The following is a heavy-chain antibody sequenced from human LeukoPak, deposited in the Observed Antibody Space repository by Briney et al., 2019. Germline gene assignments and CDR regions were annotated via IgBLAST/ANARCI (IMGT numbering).Heavy chain of an antibody. D-gene: IGHD2-2*01. J-gene: IGHJ5*02. V-gene: IGHV3-21*01. Sequence: PGGSLRLSCAASGFTFSSYSINWVRQAPGKGLEWVSSISSTSSYIYYADSVKGRFTISRDNAKNSLYLQMNSLRAEDTAVYYCARVLVVVPAAMPNWFDPWGQGTLVTVSS. CDR1: GFTFSSYS. CDR3: ARVLVVVPAAMPNWFDP. CDR2: ISSTSSYI.